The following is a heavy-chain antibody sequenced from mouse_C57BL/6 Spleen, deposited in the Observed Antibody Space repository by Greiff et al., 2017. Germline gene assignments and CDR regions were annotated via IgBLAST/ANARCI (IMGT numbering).Heavy chain of an antibody. Sequence: VKLQQSGAELVKPGASVTISCKASGYAFSSYWMNWVKQRPGKGLEWIGQIYPGDGNTNYNGKFKGKATLTADKSSSTAYMQLSSLTSEDSAVXFCARYWDGIYFDYWGQGTTLTVSS. CDR2: IYPGDGNT. D-gene: IGHD4-1*01. J-gene: IGHJ2*01. CDR1: GYAFSSYW. V-gene: IGHV1-80*01. CDR3: ARYWDGIYFDY.